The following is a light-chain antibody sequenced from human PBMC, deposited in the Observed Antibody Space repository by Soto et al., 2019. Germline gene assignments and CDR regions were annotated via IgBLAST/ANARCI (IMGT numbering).Light chain of an antibody. CDR3: QQVNTYPHT. J-gene: IGKJ2*01. CDR2: AAS. Sequence: DSQLTQSPSVLYASVGDRVTITCRATQGISSSLAWFQQKPGKAPKLLIYAASTLQSRVPSRFSGSGSGTDFTLTINSLQPEDFATYYCQQVNTYPHTFGQGTKLEIK. V-gene: IGKV1-9*01. CDR1: QGISSS.